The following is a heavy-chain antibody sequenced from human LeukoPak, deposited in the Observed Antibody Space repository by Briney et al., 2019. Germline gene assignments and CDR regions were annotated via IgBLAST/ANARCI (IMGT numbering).Heavy chain of an antibody. Sequence: ASVKVSCKASGYTSTGYYMHWVRQAPGQGLEWMGWINPNSGDTNYAQRFQGRVTMTRDTSITTAHMELSRLRSDDTAVYFCASAISGFYYVLDYWGQGTLVTVSS. CDR2: INPNSGDT. CDR3: ASAISGFYYVLDY. J-gene: IGHJ4*02. D-gene: IGHD3-22*01. CDR1: GYTSTGYY. V-gene: IGHV1-2*02.